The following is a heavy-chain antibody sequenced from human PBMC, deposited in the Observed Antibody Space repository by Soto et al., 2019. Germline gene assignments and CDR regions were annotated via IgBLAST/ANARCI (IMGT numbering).Heavy chain of an antibody. D-gene: IGHD6-6*01. V-gene: IGHV3-23*01. J-gene: IGHJ5*02. CDR1: GFTFSNYD. CDR3: AKDKGSSSSVWFDP. CDR2: VTYNGGRT. Sequence: GGSLRLSCAASGFTFSNYDMTWVRQPPGEGLEWVSTVTYNGGRTSYSDSVKGRFTISRDNSKNTLNLKMNSLRAEDTAVYYCAKDKGSSSSVWFDPWGQGTLVTVSS.